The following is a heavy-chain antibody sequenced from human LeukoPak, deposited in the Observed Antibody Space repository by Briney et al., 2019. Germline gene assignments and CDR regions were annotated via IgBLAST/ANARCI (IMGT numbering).Heavy chain of an antibody. CDR2: INPNSGGT. CDR1: GYTFTGYY. J-gene: IGHJ4*02. D-gene: IGHD3-22*01. V-gene: IGHV1-2*02. CDR3: ARDPYDSSGYYFDC. Sequence: GASVKVSCKASGYTFTGYYMHWVRQAPGQGLEWMGWINPNSGGTNYAQKFQGRVTMTRDTSISTAYMELSRLRSDDTAVYYCARDPYDSSGYYFDCWGQRILVTVSS.